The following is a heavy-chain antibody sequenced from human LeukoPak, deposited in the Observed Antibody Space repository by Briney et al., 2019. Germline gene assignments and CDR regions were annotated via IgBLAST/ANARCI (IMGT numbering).Heavy chain of an antibody. D-gene: IGHD3-22*01. V-gene: IGHV4-59*01. CDR2: IDYSGST. CDR1: GGSISTYY. J-gene: IGHJ3*02. Sequence: SETLSLTCSVSGGSISTYYWNWIRQPPGKGLEWIGNIDYSGSTNYNPSLKSRVIISVDWSKNEFSLKLTSETAADTAVYFCARDGGYYYGDAFDSWGQGTTVTVSS. CDR3: ARDGGYYYGDAFDS.